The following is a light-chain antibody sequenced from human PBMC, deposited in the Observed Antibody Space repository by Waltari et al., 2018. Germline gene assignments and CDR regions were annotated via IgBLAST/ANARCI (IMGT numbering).Light chain of an antibody. CDR3: HQYYATPPDGKT. CDR2: WAS. J-gene: IGKJ1*01. Sequence: DIVMTQSPDSLAVSLGERATINCKSSQSVLYSSNNKNYLAWYQQKAGQPPKLLIYWASTQESGVPDRFSGSGSGTDFTLTISSLQAEDVAVYYCHQYYATPPDGKTFGQGTKVEIK. CDR1: QSVLYSSNNKNY. V-gene: IGKV4-1*01.